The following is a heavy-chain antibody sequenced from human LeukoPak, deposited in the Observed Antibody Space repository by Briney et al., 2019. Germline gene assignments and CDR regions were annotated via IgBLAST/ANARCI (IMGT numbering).Heavy chain of an antibody. D-gene: IGHD6-19*01. CDR2: ISYDGSNK. J-gene: IGHJ2*01. CDR1: GFTFSSYA. V-gene: IGHV3-30-3*01. Sequence: PGGSLRLSCSASGFTFSSYAMHWVRQAPGKGLEWVAVISYDGSNKYYADSVKGRFTISRDNSKNTLYLQMNSLRAEDTAVYYCARWEQWLVLNWYFDLWGRGTLVTVSS. CDR3: ARWEQWLVLNWYFDL.